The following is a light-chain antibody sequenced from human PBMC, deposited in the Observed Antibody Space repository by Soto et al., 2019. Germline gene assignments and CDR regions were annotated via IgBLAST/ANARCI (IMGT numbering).Light chain of an antibody. CDR1: QNIGNS. V-gene: IGKV1-39*01. Sequence: DIQMTQSPSSLSASVGDRVTITCRASQNIGNSLNWYQQKPGEAPKLLIYAASSLQSGVSSRFSASASGTDFTLPISSLQPVDFAPYYCQQSYNTPRTFGLGTKVEI. J-gene: IGKJ1*01. CDR3: QQSYNTPRT. CDR2: AAS.